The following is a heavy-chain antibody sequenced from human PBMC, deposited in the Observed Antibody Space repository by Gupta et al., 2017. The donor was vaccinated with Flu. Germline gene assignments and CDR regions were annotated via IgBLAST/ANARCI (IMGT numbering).Heavy chain of an antibody. CDR1: GFTFSSYW. CDR2: IKQDGSEK. CDR3: ARICYDSSGDVCLEYGMDV. D-gene: IGHD3-22*01. V-gene: IGHV3-7*01. J-gene: IGHJ6*02. Sequence: EVQLVESGGGLVQPGGSLRPSCAASGFTFSSYWMSWVRQAPGKGLEWVANIKQDGSEKYYVDSVKGRFTISRDNAKNSLYLQMNSLRAEETAVYYCARICYDSSGDVCLEYGMDVWGQGTTVTVSS.